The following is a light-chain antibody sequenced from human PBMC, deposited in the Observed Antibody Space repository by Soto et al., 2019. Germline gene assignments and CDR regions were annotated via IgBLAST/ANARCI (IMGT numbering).Light chain of an antibody. V-gene: IGKV3-20*01. CDR2: DVS. CDR1: LTFSSNY. Sequence: EIVLTQSPGTLSLSPGERATLSCRASLTFSSNYLAWYQQKPGQAPRVLIYDVSSRATGLPDRFSGGGSGTDFTLTISRLEPEDFAVYYCQQYLISPITFGQGTRLEIK. J-gene: IGKJ5*01. CDR3: QQYLISPIT.